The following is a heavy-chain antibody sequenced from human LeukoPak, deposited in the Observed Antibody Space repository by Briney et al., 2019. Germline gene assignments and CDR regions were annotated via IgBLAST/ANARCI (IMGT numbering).Heavy chain of an antibody. CDR1: GYTFTSYG. CDR3: PGAPISSSAGSWFDP. J-gene: IGHJ5*02. CDR2: ISAYNGNT. D-gene: IGHD6-6*01. Sequence: ASVKVSCKASGYTFTSYGISWVRQAPGQGLEWMGWISAYNGNTNYAQKLQGRVTMTTDTSTSTAYMELRSLRSDDTAVYYFPGAPISSSAGSWFDPWGQGTLVTVSS. V-gene: IGHV1-18*01.